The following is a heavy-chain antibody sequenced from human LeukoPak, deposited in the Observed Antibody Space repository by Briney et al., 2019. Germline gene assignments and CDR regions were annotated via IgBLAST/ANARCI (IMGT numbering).Heavy chain of an antibody. V-gene: IGHV3-64*01. D-gene: IGHD3-22*01. Sequence: GGSLRLSCAASGFTFSSYAMHWVRQAPGKGLEYVSAISSNGGSTYYANSVKGRFTISRDNSKNTLYLQMGSLRAEDMAVYYCASQADSSGYYSSVLGYWGQGTLVTVSS. CDR3: ASQADSSGYYSSVLGY. J-gene: IGHJ4*02. CDR1: GFTFSSYA. CDR2: ISSNGGST.